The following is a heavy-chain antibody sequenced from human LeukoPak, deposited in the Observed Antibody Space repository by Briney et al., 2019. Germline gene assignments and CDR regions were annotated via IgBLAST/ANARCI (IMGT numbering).Heavy chain of an antibody. CDR2: ISGSGGST. D-gene: IGHD3-9*01. Sequence: GGSLRLSCAASGFTFSSYAMSRVRQAPGKGLEWVSAISGSGGSTYYADSVKGRFTISRDNSKNTLYLQMNSLRAEDTAVYYCAAPPPTYYDILTGSIFDYWGQGTLVTVSS. CDR3: AAPPPTYYDILTGSIFDY. CDR1: GFTFSSYA. J-gene: IGHJ4*02. V-gene: IGHV3-23*01.